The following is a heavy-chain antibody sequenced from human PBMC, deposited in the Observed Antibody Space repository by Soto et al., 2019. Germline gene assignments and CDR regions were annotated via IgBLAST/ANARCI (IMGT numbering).Heavy chain of an antibody. V-gene: IGHV3-30*04. CDR3: AKGDSDYYFDS. CDR2: TSFDERNK. CDR1: GFTFNTFT. J-gene: IGHJ4*02. Sequence: GGSLRLSCAASGFTFNTFTMHWVRQAPGKGLEWVATTSFDERNKYHADSVKGRFTISRDNSKNTLYLQMNNLRVDDTALYFCAKGDSDYYFDSLGQGTLVTVSS. D-gene: IGHD4-4*01.